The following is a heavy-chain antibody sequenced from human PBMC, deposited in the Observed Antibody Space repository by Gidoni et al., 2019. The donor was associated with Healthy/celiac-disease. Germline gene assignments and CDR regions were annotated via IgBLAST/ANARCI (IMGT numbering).Heavy chain of an antibody. J-gene: IGHJ4*02. CDR2: VSWDGGST. CDR3: AKGDHAAGFDY. Sequence: EVQLVESGGVVVQPGGSLRLSCAASGFTFDDYTMHWVRQAPGKGLEWVSLVSWDGGSTYYADSVKGRFTISRDNSKNSLYLQMNSLRTEDTALYYCAKGDHAAGFDYWGQGTLVTVSS. D-gene: IGHD6-13*01. V-gene: IGHV3-43*01. CDR1: GFTFDDYT.